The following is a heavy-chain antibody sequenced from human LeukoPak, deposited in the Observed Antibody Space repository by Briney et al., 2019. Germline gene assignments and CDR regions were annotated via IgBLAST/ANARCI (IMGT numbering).Heavy chain of an antibody. D-gene: IGHD6-19*01. Sequence: GGSLRPSCSASGFTFCSYAMHWVRQAPGKGLEYVSAISSNGGSTYYADSVKGRFIISRDNSKNTLYLQMSNLRAEGKAVYYCLSAPGYSRGWYWFDPWGQGALVTVSS. V-gene: IGHV3-64D*06. J-gene: IGHJ5*02. CDR1: GFTFCSYA. CDR3: LSAPGYSRGWYWFDP. CDR2: ISSNGGST.